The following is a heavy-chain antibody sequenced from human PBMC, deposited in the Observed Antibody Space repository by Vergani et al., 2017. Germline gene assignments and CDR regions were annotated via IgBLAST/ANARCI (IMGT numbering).Heavy chain of an antibody. CDR2: IYYSGST. CDR1: GASIRSSNYY. D-gene: IGHD6-19*01. Sequence: QLQLQESGPGLVKPSSTLSLTCSVSGASIRSSNYYWGWIRQPPGKGLEWIASIYYSGSTYYNPSLKSRVTISVDTTKNQFSLKLISVTAADTPVYFCARHSTVEWLVKLGWFDPWGQGILVTVSS. CDR3: ARHSTVEWLVKLGWFDP. V-gene: IGHV4-39*01. J-gene: IGHJ5*02.